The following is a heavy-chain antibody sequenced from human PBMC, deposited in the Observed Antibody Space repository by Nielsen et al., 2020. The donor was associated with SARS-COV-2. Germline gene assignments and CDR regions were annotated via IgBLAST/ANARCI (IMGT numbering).Heavy chain of an antibody. D-gene: IGHD1-26*01. J-gene: IGHJ4*02. CDR1: GFTFDDYA. Sequence: GESLKISCAASGFTFDDYAMHWVRQAPGKGLEWVSGISWDGGSTYYADSVKGRFTISRDNSKNSLYLQMNSLRTEDTALYYCARVGATGFFDYWGQGTLVTVSS. V-gene: IGHV3-43*02. CDR2: ISWDGGST. CDR3: ARVGATGFFDY.